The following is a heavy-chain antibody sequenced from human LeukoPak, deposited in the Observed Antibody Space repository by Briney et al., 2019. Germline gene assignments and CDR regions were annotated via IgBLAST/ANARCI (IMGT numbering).Heavy chain of an antibody. CDR3: AREIDSSGYSQIDY. J-gene: IGHJ4*02. CDR2: IIPILDIA. Sequence: ASVKVSCKASGGTFSSYAISWVRQAPGQGLEWMGRIIPILDIANYVQKFQGRVTITADKSTSTAYMELSSLRSEDTAVYYCAREIDSSGYSQIDYWGQGTLVTVSS. CDR1: GGTFSSYA. V-gene: IGHV1-69*04. D-gene: IGHD3-22*01.